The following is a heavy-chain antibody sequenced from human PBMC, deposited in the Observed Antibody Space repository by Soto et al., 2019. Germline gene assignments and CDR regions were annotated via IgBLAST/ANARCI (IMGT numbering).Heavy chain of an antibody. Sequence: ASVKVSCKASGYTFTSYDINWVRQATGQGLEWMGWMNPNSGNTGYAQKFQGRVTMTRNTSISTAYMELSSLRSEDTAVYYCARTAYYYGSGSYAYYYGMDVWGQGTTVTAP. V-gene: IGHV1-8*01. CDR3: ARTAYYYGSGSYAYYYGMDV. CDR2: MNPNSGNT. J-gene: IGHJ6*02. D-gene: IGHD3-10*01. CDR1: GYTFTSYD.